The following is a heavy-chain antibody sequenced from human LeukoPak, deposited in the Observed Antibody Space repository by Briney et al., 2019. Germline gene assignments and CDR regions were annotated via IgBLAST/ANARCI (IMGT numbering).Heavy chain of an antibody. CDR1: GFDFSNYY. J-gene: IGHJ4*02. Sequence: PGGPLRLSCEASGFDFSNYYMSWVRQAPGKGLEWLANIKYDGSDTYYVDSVKGRFTISRDNAKNSLYLQMSSLRAEDTAVYYCTRDEGATVATYRFDFWGQGTLVTVSS. CDR2: IKYDGSDT. D-gene: IGHD4-23*01. V-gene: IGHV3-7*01. CDR3: TRDEGATVATYRFDF.